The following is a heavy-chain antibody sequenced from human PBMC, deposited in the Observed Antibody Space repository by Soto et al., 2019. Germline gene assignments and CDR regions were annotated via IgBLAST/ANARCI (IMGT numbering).Heavy chain of an antibody. V-gene: IGHV3-15*01. J-gene: IGHJ6*02. CDR3: TTDPMVRGVYYYYGMDV. D-gene: IGHD3-10*01. CDR1: GFTFSNAW. CDR2: IKSKTDGGTT. Sequence: EVQLVESGGGLVKPGGSLRLSCAASGFTFSNAWMSWVRQAPGKGLEWVGRIKSKTDGGTTDYAAPVKGRFTISRDDSKNTLYLQMNSLITEDTAVYYCTTDPMVRGVYYYYGMDVWGQGTTVTVSS.